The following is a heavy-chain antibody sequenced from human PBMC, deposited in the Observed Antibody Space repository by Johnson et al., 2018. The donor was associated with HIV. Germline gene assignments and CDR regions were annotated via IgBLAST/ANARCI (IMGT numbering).Heavy chain of an antibody. D-gene: IGHD5-24*01. J-gene: IGHJ3*01. CDR3: ARDGPWLQSQRDAFDV. CDR2: ISYDGSNK. V-gene: IGHV3-30-3*01. CDR1: GFTFSSYA. Sequence: QVQLVESGGGVVQPGRSLRLSCAASGFTFSSYAMHWVRQAPGKGLEWVAVISYDGSNKYYADSVKGLFTISRDNSKNTLYLQINSLRAEDTAVYYCARDGPWLQSQRDAFDVWGRGTMVTVSS.